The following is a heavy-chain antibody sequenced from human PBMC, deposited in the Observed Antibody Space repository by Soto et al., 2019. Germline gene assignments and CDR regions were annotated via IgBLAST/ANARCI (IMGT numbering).Heavy chain of an antibody. D-gene: IGHD3-3*01. CDR2: LLRSGSST. Sequence: PGGSLRLSCAASGFTFRSYSISWARQAPWKGLEWVSSLLRSGSSTYYADSVKGRFTISSDISANSLYLQMDSLRAEDTDVYYCAKDAVSGDGVWLLDSLGQGTVVTVSS. J-gene: IGHJ5*02. CDR3: AKDAVSGDGVWLLDS. V-gene: IGHV3-23*01. CDR1: GFTFRSYS.